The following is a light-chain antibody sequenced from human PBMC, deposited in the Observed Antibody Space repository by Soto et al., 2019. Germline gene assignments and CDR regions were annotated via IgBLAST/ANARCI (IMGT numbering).Light chain of an antibody. Sequence: DIQMTQSPSSLSASVGDRVTITCRASQSISSLLNWYQQKPGEAPKLLIYSASSLQSGVPSRFSGGGSGTDFTFTINSLQPEDFATYYCQQSYSTPYTFGQGTKLEIK. CDR1: QSISSL. J-gene: IGKJ2*01. CDR2: SAS. V-gene: IGKV1-39*01. CDR3: QQSYSTPYT.